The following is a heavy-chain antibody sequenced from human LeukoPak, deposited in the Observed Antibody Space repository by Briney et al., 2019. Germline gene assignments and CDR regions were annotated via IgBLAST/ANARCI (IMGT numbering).Heavy chain of an antibody. V-gene: IGHV3-21*01. CDR1: GFTFSSYS. CDR3: ARDGITMVRGVMIDLDY. Sequence: GGSLRLTCAASGFTFSSYSMNWVRQAPGKGLEWVSSISSSSTIIYYADSVKGRFTISRDNAKNSLFLQMNSLRAEDTAVYYCARDGITMVRGVMIDLDYWGQGTRVTVSS. D-gene: IGHD3-10*01. CDR2: ISSSSTII. J-gene: IGHJ4*02.